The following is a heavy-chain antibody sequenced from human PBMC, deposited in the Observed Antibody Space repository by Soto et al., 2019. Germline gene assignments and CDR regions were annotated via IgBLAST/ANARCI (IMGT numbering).Heavy chain of an antibody. V-gene: IGHV3-23*01. CDR3: AKDFSPHHAGYSSSWSQYYFDY. D-gene: IGHD6-13*01. CDR2: ISGSGGST. J-gene: IGHJ4*02. Sequence: SGGSLRLSCAASGFTFSSYAMSWVRQAPGKGLEWVSAISGSGGSTHYADSVKGRFTISRDNSKNTLYLQMNSLRAEDTAVYYCAKDFSPHHAGYSSSWSQYYFDYWGQGTLVTVSS. CDR1: GFTFSSYA.